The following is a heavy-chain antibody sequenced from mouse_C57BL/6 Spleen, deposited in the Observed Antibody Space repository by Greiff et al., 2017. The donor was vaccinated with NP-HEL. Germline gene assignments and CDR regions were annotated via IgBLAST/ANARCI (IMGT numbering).Heavy chain of an antibody. D-gene: IGHD1-3*01. V-gene: IGHV1-61*01. CDR2: IYPSDSDT. J-gene: IGHJ4*01. CDR3: ERAIKGAMDY. Sequence: QVQLQQPGAELVRPGSSVKLSCKASGYTFTSYWMDWVKQRPGHGLEWIGNIYPSDSDTHYNHKFKGKATLTIDKSSSTAYMQLSSMTSEDSAVYYCERAIKGAMDYWGQGTSVTVSS. CDR1: GYTFTSYW.